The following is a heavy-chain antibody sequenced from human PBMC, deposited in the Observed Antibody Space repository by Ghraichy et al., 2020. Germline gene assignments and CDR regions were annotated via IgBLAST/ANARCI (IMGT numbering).Heavy chain of an antibody. CDR3: ARAEELLWFGELLSSGSTLDY. Sequence: LSLTCAASGFTFSSYSMNWVRQAPGKGLEWVSSISSSSSYIYYADSVKGRFTISRDNAKNSLYLQMNSLRAEDTAVYYCARAEELLWFGELLSSGSTLDYWGQGTLVTVSS. CDR1: GFTFSSYS. CDR2: ISSSSSYI. V-gene: IGHV3-21*01. J-gene: IGHJ4*02. D-gene: IGHD3-10*01.